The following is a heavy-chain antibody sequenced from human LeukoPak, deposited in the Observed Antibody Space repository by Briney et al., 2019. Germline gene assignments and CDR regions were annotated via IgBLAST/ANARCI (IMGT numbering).Heavy chain of an antibody. CDR2: ISYDGSNK. V-gene: IGHV3-30-3*01. Sequence: GGSLRLSCAASGFTFSSYAMHWVRQAPGKGLEWVAVISYDGSNKYYADSVKGRFTISRDNSKNTLYLQMNSLRAEDTAVYYCARLGDWIAFDIWGQGTMVTVSS. J-gene: IGHJ3*02. CDR3: ARLGDWIAFDI. CDR1: GFTFSSYA. D-gene: IGHD2-21*02.